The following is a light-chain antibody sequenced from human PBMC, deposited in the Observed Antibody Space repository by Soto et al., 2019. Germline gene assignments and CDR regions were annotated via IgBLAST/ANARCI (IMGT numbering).Light chain of an antibody. V-gene: IGKV1-39*01. J-gene: IGKJ4*01. CDR3: QQSYASPPT. Sequence: DIPMTQSPSTLSASVGDRVTITCRASQTINNYLNWYQQKPGKAPKCLIYGASSLQSGVSSRLSGRGSGADYTLTISSLQPEDFATYFCQQSYASPPTVGGGTKVEIK. CDR2: GAS. CDR1: QTINNY.